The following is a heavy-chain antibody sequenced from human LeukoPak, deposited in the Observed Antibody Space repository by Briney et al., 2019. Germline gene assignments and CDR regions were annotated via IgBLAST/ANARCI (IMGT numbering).Heavy chain of an antibody. CDR3: ARGGLYNWNYSDYYYYYMDV. V-gene: IGHV4-59*01. D-gene: IGHD1-7*01. J-gene: IGHJ6*03. CDR1: GGSISGYY. Sequence: SETLSLTCTVSGGSISGYYWSWIRQPPGKGLEWIGYIYYSGSTNYNPSLKSRVTISVDTSKNQFSLKLSSVTAADAAVYYCARGGLYNWNYSDYYYYYMDVWGKGTTVTVSS. CDR2: IYYSGST.